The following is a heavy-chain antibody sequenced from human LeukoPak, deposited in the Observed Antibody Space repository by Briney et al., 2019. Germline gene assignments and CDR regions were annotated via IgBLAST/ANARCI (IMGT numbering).Heavy chain of an antibody. J-gene: IGHJ4*02. CDR2: ISYDGSNK. CDR1: GFTFSSYA. D-gene: IGHD4-23*01. CDR3: AKVGGLYGGNSDY. V-gene: IGHV3-30-3*01. Sequence: GGSLRLSCAASGFTFSSYAMHWVRQVPGKGLEWVAVISYDGSNKYYADSVKGRFTISRDNSKNTLYLQMDSLRADDTAVYYCAKVGGLYGGNSDYWGQGALVTVSS.